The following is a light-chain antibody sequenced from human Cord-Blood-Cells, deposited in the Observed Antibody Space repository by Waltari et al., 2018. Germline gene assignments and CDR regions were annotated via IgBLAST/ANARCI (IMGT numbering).Light chain of an antibody. J-gene: IGKJ2*01. CDR2: DAS. CDR1: QSVSSY. Sequence: DIVLTQSPATLSLSPGERATLSCRASQSVSSYLAWYQPKHGQAPRLRIYDASNRATGIPARFSGSGSGTDFTLTISSLEPEDFAVYDCQQRSNWPGTFGQGTKLEIK. V-gene: IGKV3-11*01. CDR3: QQRSNWPGT.